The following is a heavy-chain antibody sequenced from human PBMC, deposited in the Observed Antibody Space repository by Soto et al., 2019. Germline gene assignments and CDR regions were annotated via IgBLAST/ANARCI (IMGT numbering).Heavy chain of an antibody. CDR1: GYTFTSYG. V-gene: IGHV1-18*01. J-gene: IGHJ4*02. CDR2: ISAYNGNT. D-gene: IGHD1-26*01. CDR3: ARDSGWLSVKTFPTFDY. Sequence: GASVKVSCKASGYTFTSYGISWVRQAPGQGLEWMGWISAYNGNTNYAQKLQGRVTMTTDTSTSTAYMELRSLRSDDTAVYYCARDSGWLSVKTFPTFDYWGQGTLVTVSS.